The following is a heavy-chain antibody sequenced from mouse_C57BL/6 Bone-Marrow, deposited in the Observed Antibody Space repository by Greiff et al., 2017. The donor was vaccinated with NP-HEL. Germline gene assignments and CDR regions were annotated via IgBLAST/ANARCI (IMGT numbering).Heavy chain of an antibody. J-gene: IGHJ1*03. V-gene: IGHV5-12*01. D-gene: IGHD1-1*01. CDR1: GFTFSDYY. CDR3: ARYYGSSPRWYFDV. CDR2: ISNGGGSP. Sequence: EVQGVESGGGLVQPGGSLKLSCAASGFTFSDYYMYWVRQTPEKRLEWVAYISNGGGSPYYPDTVKGRFTISRDNAKNTLDLQMSRLKSEDTAMYYCARYYGSSPRWYFDVWGTGTTVTVSS.